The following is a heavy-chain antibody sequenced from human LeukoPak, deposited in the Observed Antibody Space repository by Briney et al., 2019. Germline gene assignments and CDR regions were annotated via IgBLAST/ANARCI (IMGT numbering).Heavy chain of an antibody. CDR1: GFIVSNNY. Sequence: GGSLRLSCAASGFIVSNNYMSWVRQAPGKGLEWVSIIYSGGTTYYADSVKGRFTISRDNSKNTMYLQMSSLRADDTAVYYRARGLQQQLGWFDPWGQGTLVTVSS. J-gene: IGHJ5*02. V-gene: IGHV3-53*05. CDR3: ARGLQQQLGWFDP. CDR2: IYSGGTT. D-gene: IGHD6-13*01.